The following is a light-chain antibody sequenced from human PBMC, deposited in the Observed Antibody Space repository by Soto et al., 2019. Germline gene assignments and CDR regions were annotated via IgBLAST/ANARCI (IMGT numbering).Light chain of an antibody. CDR1: QYINTR. V-gene: IGKV3-20*01. Sequence: EIVLTQSPATLSSFPGDRVTLSCRASQYINTRLALYQHRPGQAPRLLIYGASNRATGIPDRFSGSGSGTDFTLTISRLEPEDFAVYYCQQYGSSGTFGQGTKVDIK. J-gene: IGKJ1*01. CDR3: QQYGSSGT. CDR2: GAS.